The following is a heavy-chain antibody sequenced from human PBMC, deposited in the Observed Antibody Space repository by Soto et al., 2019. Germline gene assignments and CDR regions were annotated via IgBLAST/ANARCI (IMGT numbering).Heavy chain of an antibody. CDR1: GFTFSNYW. CDR2: IAADGSNT. CDR3: AKHRGTFLRDGLDY. Sequence: EVQLVESGGGLVQPGGSLRISCAASGFTFSNYWMYWVRKVPGKGLVWVSRIAADGSNTAYADSVEGRFSISRDNAKNTLYMQMNSLRPDDTALYYCAKHRGTFLRDGLDYWGQGTLVTVSS. J-gene: IGHJ1*01. V-gene: IGHV3-74*01. D-gene: IGHD1-1*01.